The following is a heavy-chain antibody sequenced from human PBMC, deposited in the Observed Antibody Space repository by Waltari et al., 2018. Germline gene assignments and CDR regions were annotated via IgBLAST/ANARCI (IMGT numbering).Heavy chain of an antibody. Sequence: QVQLQQWGAGLLKPSETLSLTCAVYGGSFSGYYWRWIRQPPGKGLEWIGEINHSGSNNYNPSLKSRVTISVDKSKNQFSLKLSSVTAADTAVYYCAREDRPYGDYSRAWSHWGQGTLVTVSS. CDR2: INHSGSN. CDR3: AREDRPYGDYSRAWSH. J-gene: IGHJ4*02. V-gene: IGHV4-34*01. CDR1: GGSFSGYY. D-gene: IGHD4-17*01.